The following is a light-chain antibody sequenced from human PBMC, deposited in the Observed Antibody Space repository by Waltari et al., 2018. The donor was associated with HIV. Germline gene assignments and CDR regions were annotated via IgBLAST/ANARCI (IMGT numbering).Light chain of an antibody. V-gene: IGLV2-23*03. CDR2: EGS. J-gene: IGLJ1*01. CDR1: NSDVGSYNL. CDR3: CSYAGSNTFV. Sequence: QSALTQPASVSGSPGQSITISCTGTNSDVGSYNLVSWYQQHPGKAPKLSISEGSKRPSGFSNRFSGAKSGNTASLTISGLQAEDDADYSGCSYAGSNTFVFGTGTKVTVL.